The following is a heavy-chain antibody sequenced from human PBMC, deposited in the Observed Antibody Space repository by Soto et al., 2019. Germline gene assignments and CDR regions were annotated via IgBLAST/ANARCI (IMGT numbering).Heavy chain of an antibody. CDR1: GFTFTSSA. Sequence: EASVKVSCKASGFTFTSSAMQWVRQARGQRLEWIGWIVVGSGNTNYAQKFQERVTITRDMSTSTAYMELSSLRSEDTAVYYCAALPNDSSGPFDYWGQGTLVTVPQ. CDR2: IVVGSGNT. CDR3: AALPNDSSGPFDY. D-gene: IGHD3-22*01. J-gene: IGHJ4*02. V-gene: IGHV1-58*02.